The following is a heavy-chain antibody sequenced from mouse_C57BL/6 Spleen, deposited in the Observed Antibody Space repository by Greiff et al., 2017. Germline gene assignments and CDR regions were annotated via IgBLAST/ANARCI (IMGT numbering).Heavy chain of an antibody. D-gene: IGHD2-4*01. CDR2: FYPGSGSI. CDR1: GYTFTEYT. CDR3: ARNYYDYDSAWFAY. J-gene: IGHJ3*01. Sequence: VQLQESGAELVKPGASVKLSCKASGYTFTEYTIHWVKQRSGQGLEWIGWFYPGSGSIKYNEKFKDKATLTVDQSSSTAYMQLNSLTSEDSAVYYCARNYYDYDSAWFAYWGQGTLVTVSA. V-gene: IGHV1-62-2*01.